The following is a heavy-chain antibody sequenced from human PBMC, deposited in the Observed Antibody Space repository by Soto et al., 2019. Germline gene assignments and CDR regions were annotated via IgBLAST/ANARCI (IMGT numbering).Heavy chain of an antibody. D-gene: IGHD2-21*02. J-gene: IGHJ6*02. CDR1: GFSLNTGGLG. V-gene: IGHV2-5*02. Sequence: QITFKESGPTLVKPTQTLTLTCTVSGFSLNTGGLGVGWIRQPPGKALEWLALIYWDDDKRYSPSLKNRLGISKDTSNNLVVFTMTNMAPVDTATYYCVHSRCGGDCLRSYSSHYYYGMDVWGQGTTVTVSS. CDR3: VHSRCGGDCLRSYSSHYYYGMDV. CDR2: IYWDDDK.